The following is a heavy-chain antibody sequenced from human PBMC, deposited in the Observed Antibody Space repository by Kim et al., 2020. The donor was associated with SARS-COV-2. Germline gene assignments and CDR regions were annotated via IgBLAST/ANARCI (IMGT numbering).Heavy chain of an antibody. CDR1: GYTFTSYG. CDR3: ARYGFGELFFDY. V-gene: IGHV1-18*01. J-gene: IGHJ4*02. CDR2: ISAYNGNT. D-gene: IGHD3-10*01. Sequence: ASVKVSCKASGYTFTSYGISWVRQASGQGLEWMGWISAYNGNTNYAQKLQGRVTMTTDTSTSTAYMELRSLRSDDTPVYYCARYGFGELFFDYWGQGTLVTVSS.